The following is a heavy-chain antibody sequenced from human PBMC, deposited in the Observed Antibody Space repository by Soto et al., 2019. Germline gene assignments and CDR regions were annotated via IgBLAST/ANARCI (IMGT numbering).Heavy chain of an antibody. CDR1: GGSMSRYF. Sequence: QVQLRESGPGLVKPSETLSLTCTVSGGSMSRYFWSWIRQPPGKGLEWIGYIYYSGTTNYNPSLESRVTTSLDTSKNQFSLKLVSLTAADTAFYYCARGRGGTYDAFDIWGPGTLVTVSS. V-gene: IGHV4-59*01. CDR3: ARGRGGTYDAFDI. J-gene: IGHJ3*02. D-gene: IGHD1-26*01. CDR2: IYYSGTT.